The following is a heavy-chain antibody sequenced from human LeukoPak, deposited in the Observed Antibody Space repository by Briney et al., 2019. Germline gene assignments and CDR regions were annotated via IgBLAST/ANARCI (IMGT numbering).Heavy chain of an antibody. CDR2: VSYDGGAK. V-gene: IGHV3-30*03. J-gene: IGHJ4*02. Sequence: PGRSLRLSCAASGFTFNTYGLHWVRQAPGKGLEWVAVVSYDGGAKYYADSVKGRFTISRDNSKNTVDLQMYSLRAEDSAVYYCARSLGSGWIHLVEYWGQGTLVTVS. D-gene: IGHD6-19*01. CDR3: ARSLGSGWIHLVEY. CDR1: GFTFNTYG.